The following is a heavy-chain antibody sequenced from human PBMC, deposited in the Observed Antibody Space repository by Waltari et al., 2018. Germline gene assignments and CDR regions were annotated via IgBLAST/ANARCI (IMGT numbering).Heavy chain of an antibody. J-gene: IGHJ4*02. CDR1: GGTFSRYT. D-gene: IGHD2-21*02. Sequence: QVQLVQSGAEVKQPGSSVKVSCKASGGTFSRYTFSWVRQAPGQGLEWMGRITPILGIANYAQRFQGRVTITADKSTSTAHMELSSLRSEDTAVYYCAISLGSTASPSDWGQGTLVTVSS. V-gene: IGHV1-69*02. CDR3: AISLGSTASPSD. CDR2: ITPILGIA.